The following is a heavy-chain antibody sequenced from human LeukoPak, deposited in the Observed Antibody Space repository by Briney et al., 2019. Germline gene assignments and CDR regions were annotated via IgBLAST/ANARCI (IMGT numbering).Heavy chain of an antibody. D-gene: IGHD2-15*01. V-gene: IGHV1-69*05. CDR2: TIPLFGTT. CDR3: ARGAYSTPGYYYYYYMDV. J-gene: IGHJ6*03. Sequence: ASVKVSCKASGGTLSSYAITWVRQAPGQGLEWMGGTIPLFGTTQYAQKFQGRVTITTDESTNTAYMELSSLRAEDTAVYYCARGAYSTPGYYYYYYMDVWGKGTTVTVSS. CDR1: GGTLSSYA.